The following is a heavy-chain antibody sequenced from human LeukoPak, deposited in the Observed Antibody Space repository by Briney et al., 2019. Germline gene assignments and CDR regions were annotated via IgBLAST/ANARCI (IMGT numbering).Heavy chain of an antibody. J-gene: IGHJ3*02. CDR1: GGSISSGDYY. CDR2: IYYSGST. CDR3: ARVDGVWDAFDI. D-gene: IGHD3-16*01. V-gene: IGHV4-30-4*01. Sequence: SETLSLTCTVSGGSISSGDYYWSWIRQPPGKGLEWIGYIYYSGSTYYNPSLKSRVTISVDTSKNQFSLKLSSVTAADTAVYYCARVDGVWDAFDIWGQGTMVTVSS.